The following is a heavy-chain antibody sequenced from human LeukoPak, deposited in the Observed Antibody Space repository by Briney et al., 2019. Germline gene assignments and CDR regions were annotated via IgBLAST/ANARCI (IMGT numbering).Heavy chain of an antibody. J-gene: IGHJ4*02. D-gene: IGHD3-22*01. CDR2: ISYDGSNK. V-gene: IGHV3-30-3*01. CDR1: GFTFSSYA. Sequence: GGSLRLSCAASGFTFSSYAMHWVRQAPGKGLEWVAVISYDGSNKYYADSVKGRFTISRDNSKNTLYLQMNSLRAEDTAVYYCAKMGGYYDSSGYFDYWGQGTLVTVSS. CDR3: AKMGGYYDSSGYFDY.